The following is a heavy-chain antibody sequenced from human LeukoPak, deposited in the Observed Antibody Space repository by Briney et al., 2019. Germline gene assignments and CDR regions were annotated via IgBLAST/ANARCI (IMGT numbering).Heavy chain of an antibody. CDR1: GFTFSSYA. Sequence: GGSLRLSCAASGFTFSSYAMSWVRQAPGKGLEWVSAISGSGGSTYYADSVKGRFTISRDNSKNTLYLQMSSLRAEDTAVYYCAKDLQYYGDYDYWGQGTLVTVSS. V-gene: IGHV3-23*01. CDR3: AKDLQYYGDYDY. D-gene: IGHD4-17*01. CDR2: ISGSGGST. J-gene: IGHJ4*02.